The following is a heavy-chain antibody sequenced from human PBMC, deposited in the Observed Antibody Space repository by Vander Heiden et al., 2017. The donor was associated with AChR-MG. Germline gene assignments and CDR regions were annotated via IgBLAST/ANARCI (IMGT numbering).Heavy chain of an antibody. J-gene: IGHJ4*02. D-gene: IGHD2-15*01. V-gene: IGHV2-5*02. Sequence: QIALTDSGPTLVNPTQTLTLTFPFSGFSLLPSGLGVGWIRQPPGKGLEWLALICWDNGNLYSAALKSRRTTTNDNYKNQVVLTMTNMDPVDTATEYCAQRWRRSNSCSEGVVKFDYWGQGTLVTVSS. CDR1: GFSLLPSGLG. CDR2: ICWDNGN. CDR3: AQRWRRSNSCSEGVVKFDY.